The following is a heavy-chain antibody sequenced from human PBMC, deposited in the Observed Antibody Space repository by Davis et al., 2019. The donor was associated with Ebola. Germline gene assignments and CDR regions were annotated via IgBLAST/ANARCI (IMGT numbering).Heavy chain of an antibody. J-gene: IGHJ6*02. CDR3: AKTSSQVAGTMSYYGMDV. D-gene: IGHD3-10*02. CDR2: ISYDGSNK. Sequence: PGGSLTLSCAASGFTFSSYGMHWVRQAPGKGLEWVAVISYDGSNKYYADSVKGRFTISRDNSKNTLYLQMNSLRAEDTAVYYCAKTSSQVAGTMSYYGMDVWGQGTTVTVSS. CDR1: GFTFSSYG. V-gene: IGHV3-30*18.